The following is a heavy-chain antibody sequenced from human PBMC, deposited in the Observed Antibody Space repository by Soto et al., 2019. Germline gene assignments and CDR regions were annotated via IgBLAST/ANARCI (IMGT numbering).Heavy chain of an antibody. CDR2: IKQDGSES. D-gene: IGHD2-2*02. CDR3: ASARYMGP. V-gene: IGHV3-7*01. Sequence: GGSLRLSCAASGFTFSNYWMSWVRQAPGKGLEWVANIKQDGSESNYADSVKGRFTISRDNAENSLYLQMTSLRAEDTAVYYSASARYMGPWGQGTLVTVSS. J-gene: IGHJ5*02. CDR1: GFTFSNYW.